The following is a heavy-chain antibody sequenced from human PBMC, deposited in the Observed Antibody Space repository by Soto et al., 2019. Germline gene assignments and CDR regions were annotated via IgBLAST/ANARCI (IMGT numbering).Heavy chain of an antibody. D-gene: IGHD1-26*01. CDR2: IYYIGST. CDR3: ARHLKVSIGAPWYFDL. Sequence: QVQLQESGPGLVKPSETLSLTCTVSGGSISGYYWSWIRQPPGKELEWIGFIYYIGSTNYSPSLSSRVTISVDTSKNQFSLKRTSVSAADTAVYYCARHLKVSIGAPWYFDLWGRGTLVTVSS. V-gene: IGHV4-59*08. CDR1: GGSISGYY. J-gene: IGHJ2*01.